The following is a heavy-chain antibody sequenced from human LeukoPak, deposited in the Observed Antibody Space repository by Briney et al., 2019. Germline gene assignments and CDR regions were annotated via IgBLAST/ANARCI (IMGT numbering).Heavy chain of an antibody. CDR3: ARGYTYYGSGSPPGDV. D-gene: IGHD3-10*01. J-gene: IGHJ6*04. CDR1: GGSFSGYY. Sequence: SETLSLTCAVYGGSFSGYYWSWIRHPPGTGLEWIAEIDHSGSTHYNPSLKSRVIISVDMSQHQVSLRLNSLTAADTAVYYCARGYTYYGSGSPPGDVWGNGTSVIVSS. V-gene: IGHV4-34*01. CDR2: IDHSGST.